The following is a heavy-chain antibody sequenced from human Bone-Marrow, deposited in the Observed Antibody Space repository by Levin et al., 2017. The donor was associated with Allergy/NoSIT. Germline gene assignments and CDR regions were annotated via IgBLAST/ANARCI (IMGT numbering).Heavy chain of an antibody. D-gene: IGHD2-21*01. CDR3: AKDPYSRGSDYFDY. CDR2: ISGSGGST. CDR1: GFTFSSYA. Sequence: TGESLKISCAASGFTFSSYAMSWVRQAPGKGLEWVSAISGSGGSTYYADSVKGRFTISRDNSKNTLYLQMNSLRAEDTAVYYCAKDPYSRGSDYFDYWGQGTLVTVSS. V-gene: IGHV3-23*01. J-gene: IGHJ4*02.